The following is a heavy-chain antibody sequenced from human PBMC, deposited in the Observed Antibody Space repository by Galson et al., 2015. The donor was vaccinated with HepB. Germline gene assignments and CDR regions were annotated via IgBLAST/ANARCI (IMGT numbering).Heavy chain of an antibody. J-gene: IGHJ4*02. V-gene: IGHV3-48*04. Sequence: SLRLSCAASGFTFSSYSMNWVRQAPGKGPEWVSYISSSSSTIYYADSVKGRFTISRDNAKNSLYLQMNSLRAGDTAVYYCARGRYYYDSSGYYDYWGQGTLVTVSS. CDR1: GFTFSSYS. D-gene: IGHD3-22*01. CDR3: ARGRYYYDSSGYYDY. CDR2: ISSSSSTI.